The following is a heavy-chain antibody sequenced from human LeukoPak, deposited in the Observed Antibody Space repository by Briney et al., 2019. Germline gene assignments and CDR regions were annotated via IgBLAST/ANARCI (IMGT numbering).Heavy chain of an antibody. J-gene: IGHJ4*02. V-gene: IGHV3-23*01. CDR3: AKDHAYGDYLTN. Sequence: PGGSLRLSCAASGFTFSSYAMSWVRQAPGKGLEWVSAISGSGGSTYYADSVKGRFTISGDNSKNTLYLQMNSLRAEDTAVYYCAKDHAYGDYLTNWGQGTLVTVSS. CDR1: GFTFSSYA. D-gene: IGHD4-17*01. CDR2: ISGSGGST.